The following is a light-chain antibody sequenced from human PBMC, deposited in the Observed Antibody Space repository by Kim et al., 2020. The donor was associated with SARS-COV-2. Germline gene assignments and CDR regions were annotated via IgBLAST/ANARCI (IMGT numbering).Light chain of an antibody. CDR3: QQYDNLPYT. CDR1: QDISNY. CDR2: DAS. J-gene: IGKJ2*01. V-gene: IGKV1-33*01. Sequence: SASVGDRVTITCQASQDISNYLNWYQQKPGKAPKRLMYDASDLETGVPSRFSGSGSGTDFTFTISSLQPEDIATYYCQQYDNLPYTFGQGTKLEI.